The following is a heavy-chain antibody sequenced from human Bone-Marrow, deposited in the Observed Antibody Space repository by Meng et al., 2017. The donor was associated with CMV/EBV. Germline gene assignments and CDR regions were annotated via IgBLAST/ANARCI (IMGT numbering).Heavy chain of an antibody. CDR2: INHSGST. Sequence: SQTLSLTCAFYGGSFSGYYWSWIRQPPGKGLEWIGEINHSGSTNYNPSLKSRVTISVDTSKNQFSLKLSSVTAADTAVYYCARTPGYSSSWYYDYWGQGTLVTVSS. V-gene: IGHV4-34*01. CDR3: ARTPGYSSSWYYDY. CDR1: GGSFSGYY. D-gene: IGHD6-13*01. J-gene: IGHJ4*02.